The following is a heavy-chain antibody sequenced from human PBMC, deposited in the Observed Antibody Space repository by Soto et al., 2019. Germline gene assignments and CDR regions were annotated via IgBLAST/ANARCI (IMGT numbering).Heavy chain of an antibody. J-gene: IGHJ4*02. CDR1: GFTFSSYA. Sequence: PGGSLRLSCAASGFTFSSYARHWVRQAPGKGLEWVAVISYDGSNKYYADSVKGRFTISRDNSKNTLYLQLNSLRAEDTAVYYCARDKRDLRFLEWSYYFDYWGQGTLVTVSS. D-gene: IGHD3-3*01. V-gene: IGHV3-30-3*01. CDR2: ISYDGSNK. CDR3: ARDKRDLRFLEWSYYFDY.